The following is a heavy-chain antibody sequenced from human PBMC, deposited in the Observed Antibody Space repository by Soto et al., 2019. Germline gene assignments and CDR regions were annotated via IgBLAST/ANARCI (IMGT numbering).Heavy chain of an antibody. CDR2: ISSSSSYI. CDR1: GFTFSSYS. CDR3: ARVGATVTTYGMDV. J-gene: IGHJ6*02. V-gene: IGHV3-21*01. D-gene: IGHD4-4*01. Sequence: PGGSLRLSCAASGFTFSSYSMNWVRQAPGKGLEWVSSISSSSSYIYYADSVKGRFTISRDNAKNSLYLQMNSLRAEDTAVYYCARVGATVTTYGMDVWGQGTTVTVYS.